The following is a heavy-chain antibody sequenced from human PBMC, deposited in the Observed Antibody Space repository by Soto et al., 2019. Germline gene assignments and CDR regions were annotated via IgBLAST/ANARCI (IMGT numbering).Heavy chain of an antibody. CDR2: IWYDGSNK. Sequence: LRLSCAASGFTFSNYGMHWVRQAPGKGLEWVAVIWYDGSNKYYGDSVKGRFTISRDNSKNTLYLQMNSLRGEDMAVYYCARDRDPMTTVTEIGCWGQGTLVTV. CDR3: ARDRDPMTTVTEIGC. V-gene: IGHV3-33*01. CDR1: GFTFSNYG. J-gene: IGHJ4*02. D-gene: IGHD4-17*01.